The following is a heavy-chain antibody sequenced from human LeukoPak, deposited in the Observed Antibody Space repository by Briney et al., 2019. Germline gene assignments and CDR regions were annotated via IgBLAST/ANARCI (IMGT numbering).Heavy chain of an antibody. J-gene: IGHJ2*01. CDR2: IYYSGST. CDR3: ARMGGSYYYDSSTTLPYWYFDL. D-gene: IGHD3-22*01. Sequence: KPSETLSLTCTVSGGSISSGGYYWSWIRQHPGKGLEWIGYIYYSGSTYYNPSLKSRVTISVDTSKNQFSLKLSSVTAADTAVYYCARMGGSYYYDSSTTLPYWYFDLWGRGTLVTVSS. V-gene: IGHV4-31*03. CDR1: GGSISSGGYY.